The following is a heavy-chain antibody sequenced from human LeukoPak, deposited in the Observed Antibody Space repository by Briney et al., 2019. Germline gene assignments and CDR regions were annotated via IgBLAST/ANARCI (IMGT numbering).Heavy chain of an antibody. D-gene: IGHD6-19*01. CDR3: ARGCCGWYYFDY. Sequence: GGSLRLSCAASGFTFSSYSMNWVRQAPGKGLEWVSSISSSSSYIYYADSVKGRFTISRDNAKNSLYLQMNSLRAEDTAVYYCARGCCGWYYFDYWGQGTLVTVSS. V-gene: IGHV3-21*01. CDR2: ISSSSSYI. J-gene: IGHJ4*02. CDR1: GFTFSSYS.